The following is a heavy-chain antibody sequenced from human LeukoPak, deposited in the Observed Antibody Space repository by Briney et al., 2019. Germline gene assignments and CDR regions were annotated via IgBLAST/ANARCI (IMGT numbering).Heavy chain of an antibody. J-gene: IGHJ3*02. CDR2: VNREGNEK. CDR1: GFTFNRYW. CDR3: VRDDGNRTGSTYFDAFDI. V-gene: IGHV3-7*03. D-gene: IGHD3-9*01. Sequence: PGGSLRLSCVASGFTFNRYWMIWVRQAPGKGLEWVANVNREGNEKHYVDSVEGRFTISRDNAKNSLYLQMNSLRNEDTAVYYCVRDDGNRTGSTYFDAFDIWGRGTLVTVSS.